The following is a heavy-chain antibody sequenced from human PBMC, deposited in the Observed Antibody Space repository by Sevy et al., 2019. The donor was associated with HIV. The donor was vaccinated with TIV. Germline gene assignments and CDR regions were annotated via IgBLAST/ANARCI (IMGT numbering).Heavy chain of an antibody. CDR1: GFTFSSYV. CDR3: AHGRGYTSPRVFDF. Sequence: GGSPRLSCAASGFTFSSYVISWVRQAPGRGLEWVSGISGNGGSTYYADSVKGRFTISRDNSKNTLYLQMHSLRVEDTAVYYCAHGRGYTSPRVFDFWGQGTLVTVSS. J-gene: IGHJ4*02. V-gene: IGHV3-23*01. D-gene: IGHD5-18*01. CDR2: ISGNGGST.